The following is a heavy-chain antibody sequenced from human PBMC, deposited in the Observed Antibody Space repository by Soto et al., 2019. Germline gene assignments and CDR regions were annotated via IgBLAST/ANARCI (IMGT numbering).Heavy chain of an antibody. CDR3: AKGDYDILTGYYPHLDS. Sequence: PGGSLRLSCAASKFTFSSYAMSWVRQTPGKGLEWVSGISGGGGSTYYADSVKGRFSISRDNSKKTLYLQMNSLRAEDTALYCCAKGDYDILTGYYPHLDSWGQGTLVTVSS. CDR2: ISGGGGST. D-gene: IGHD3-9*01. J-gene: IGHJ4*02. CDR1: KFTFSSYA. V-gene: IGHV3-23*01.